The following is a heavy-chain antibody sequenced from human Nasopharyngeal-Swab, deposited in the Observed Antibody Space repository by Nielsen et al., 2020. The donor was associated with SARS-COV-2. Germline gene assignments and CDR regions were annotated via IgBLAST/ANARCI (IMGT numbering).Heavy chain of an antibody. CDR3: ARGGYSGYHYYYYGMDV. D-gene: IGHD5-12*01. Sequence: WIRQPPGKGLEWIGYIYYSGSTNYNPSLKSRVTISVDTSKNQFSLKLSSVTAADTAVYYCARGGYSGYHYYYYGMDVWGQGTTVTVSS. CDR2: IYYSGST. V-gene: IGHV4-59*12. J-gene: IGHJ6*02.